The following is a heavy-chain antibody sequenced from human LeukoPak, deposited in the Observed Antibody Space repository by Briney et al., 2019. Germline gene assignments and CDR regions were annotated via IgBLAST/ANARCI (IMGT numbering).Heavy chain of an antibody. CDR1: GFTFSSYS. CDR3: ARGVFLFSPAGDYFDY. CDR2: ISSSSSYI. J-gene: IGHJ4*02. V-gene: IGHV3-21*01. Sequence: GGSLGLSCAASGFTFSSYSMNWVRQAPGKGLEWVSSISSSSSYIYYADSVEGRFTISRDNAKNSLYLQMNSLRAEDTAVYYCARGVFLFSPAGDYFDYWGQGTLVTVSS. D-gene: IGHD3-10*01.